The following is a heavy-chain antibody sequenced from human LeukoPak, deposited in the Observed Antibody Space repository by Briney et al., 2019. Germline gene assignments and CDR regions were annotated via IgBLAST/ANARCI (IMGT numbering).Heavy chain of an antibody. J-gene: IGHJ6*02. D-gene: IGHD3-10*01. CDR3: ARYAFGAYYYGMDV. CDR2: ISTSGGTI. CDR1: GFTFSDYY. Sequence: GGSLRLSCAASGFTFSDYYMSWIRQAPGKGLEWVSYISTSGGTIYYADSVKGRFTISRDNAKNSLYLQMNSLRAEDTAVYYCARYAFGAYYYGMDVWGQGTTVTVSS. V-gene: IGHV3-11*01.